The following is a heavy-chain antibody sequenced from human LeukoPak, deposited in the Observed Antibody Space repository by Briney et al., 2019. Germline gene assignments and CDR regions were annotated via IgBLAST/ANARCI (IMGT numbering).Heavy chain of an antibody. CDR3: AKSRRIWSGDIKGDYFDY. V-gene: IGHV3-30*18. D-gene: IGHD3-3*01. J-gene: IGHJ4*02. CDR1: GFTFSSYG. Sequence: GRSLRLSCAASGFTFSSYGMHWVRQAPGKGLEWVAVIWYGGSNKYYADSVKGRFTISRDNSKNTLYLQMNSLRAEDTAVYYCAKSRRIWSGDIKGDYFDYWGQGTLVTVSS. CDR2: IWYGGSNK.